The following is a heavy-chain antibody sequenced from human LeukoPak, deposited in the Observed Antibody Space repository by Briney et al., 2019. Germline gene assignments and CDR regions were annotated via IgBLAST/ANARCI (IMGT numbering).Heavy chain of an antibody. CDR3: ARGDYDFWSGYYGPPNDNWFDP. Sequence: ASVKVSCKASGYTFTSYDINWVRQATGQGLEWMGWMNPNSGNTGYAQKFQGRVTITRNTSISTAYMELSSLRSEDTAVYYCARGDYDFWSGYYGPPNDNWFDPWGQGTLVTVSS. D-gene: IGHD3-3*01. V-gene: IGHV1-8*03. J-gene: IGHJ5*02. CDR2: MNPNSGNT. CDR1: GYTFTSYD.